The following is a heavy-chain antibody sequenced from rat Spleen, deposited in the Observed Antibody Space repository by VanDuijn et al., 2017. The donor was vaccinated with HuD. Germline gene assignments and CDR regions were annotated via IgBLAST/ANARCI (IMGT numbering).Heavy chain of an antibody. CDR2: MNPDGTVT. CDR1: GFSFSSSW. J-gene: IGHJ1*01. CDR3: TTISYGGFWYFDF. Sequence: EVQLMESGGGLVQPGSPLKLSCEASGFSFSSSWLNWIRQAPGKGLEWVANMNPDGTVTHYRDTVKGRFTISRDNAKSTLYLQMDSLRSEDTATYYCTTISYGGFWYFDFWGPGTMVTVSS. V-gene: IGHV5-29*01. D-gene: IGHD1-11*01.